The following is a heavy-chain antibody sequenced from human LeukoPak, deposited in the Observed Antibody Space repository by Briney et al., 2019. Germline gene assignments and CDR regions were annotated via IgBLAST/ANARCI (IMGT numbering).Heavy chain of an antibody. CDR1: GFTFSSYA. D-gene: IGHD6-19*01. V-gene: IGHV3-30*18. J-gene: IGHJ4*02. CDR3: AKERGAFSAYDY. CDR2: ISPDGSGK. Sequence: GRSLRLSCAAPGFTFSSYALHWVRRGPGKGLEWVAVISPDGSGKFYADSVKGRFTISRDNPMNTLFLQMNSLRGDDTAVYYCAKERGAFSAYDYWGQGTLVTVSS.